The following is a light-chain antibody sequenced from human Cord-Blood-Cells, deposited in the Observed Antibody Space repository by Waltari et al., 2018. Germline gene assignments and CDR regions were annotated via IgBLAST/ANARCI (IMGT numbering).Light chain of an antibody. J-gene: IGLJ2*01. CDR1: SSNIGAGYY. V-gene: IGLV1-40*01. CDR2: GNS. Sequence: QSVLTQPPSVSGAPGQRVTISCTGSSSNIGAGYYVHWYQQLPGTAPKLLIYGNSNRPSGGPDRFSGSKSGTSASLAITGLQAEDEADYYCQSYDSSLSGYVVFGGGTKLTVL. CDR3: QSYDSSLSGYVV.